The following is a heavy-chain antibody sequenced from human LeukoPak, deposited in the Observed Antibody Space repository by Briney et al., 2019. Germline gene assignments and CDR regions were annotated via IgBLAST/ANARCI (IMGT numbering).Heavy chain of an antibody. CDR1: GGTFSSYA. CDR2: IIPIFGTA. V-gene: IGHV1-69*13. CDR3: ARGNWNYLVYFDY. D-gene: IGHD1-7*01. J-gene: IGHJ4*02. Sequence: ASVKVSCKASGGTFSSYAISWVRQAPGQGLEWMGGIIPIFGTANYAQKFQGRVTITADESTSTAYMELSSLRSEDTAVYYCARGNWNYLVYFDYWGQGTLVTVSS.